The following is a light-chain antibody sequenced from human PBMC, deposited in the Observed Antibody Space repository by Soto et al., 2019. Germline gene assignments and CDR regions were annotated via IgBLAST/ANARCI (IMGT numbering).Light chain of an antibody. CDR3: VVWDDSLNGVV. J-gene: IGLJ7*01. CDR2: GND. V-gene: IGLV1-44*01. CDR1: SSNIGNNP. Sequence: QSVLTQPPSASGTPGQRVIISCSGGSSNIGNNPMSWYQHLPGSTPRPLIYGNDLRPSGVPDRFSASKSGTSASLAISGLQSEDEADYYCVVWDDSLNGVVFGGGTQLTVL.